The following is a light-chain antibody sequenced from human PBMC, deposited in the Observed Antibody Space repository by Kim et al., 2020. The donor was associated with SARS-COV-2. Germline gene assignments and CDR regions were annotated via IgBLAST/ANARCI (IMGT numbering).Light chain of an antibody. CDR2: GAS. CDR1: QGIDNY. CDR3: QKYNSGPYT. Sequence: SASVGDRVTIPGRASQGIDNYLAWYQQKPGKVPKLLIYGASTLQPGVPSRFSGSASGTDFTLTISSLQPEDVATYYCQKYNSGPYTFGQGTKLEI. V-gene: IGKV1-27*01. J-gene: IGKJ2*01.